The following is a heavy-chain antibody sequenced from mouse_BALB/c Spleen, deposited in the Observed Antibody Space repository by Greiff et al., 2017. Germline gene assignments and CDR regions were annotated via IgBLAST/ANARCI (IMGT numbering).Heavy chain of an antibody. CDR2: ISDGGSYT. V-gene: IGHV5-4*02. J-gene: IGHJ3*01. CDR3: ARDRGYGNYGGFAY. D-gene: IGHD2-1*01. Sequence: DVQLVESGGGLVKPGGSLKLSCAASGFTFSDYYMYWVRQTPEKRLEWVATISDGGSYTYYPDSVKGRFTISRDNAKNNLYLQMSSLKSEDTAMYYCARDRGYGNYGGFAYWGQGTLVTVSA. CDR1: GFTFSDYY.